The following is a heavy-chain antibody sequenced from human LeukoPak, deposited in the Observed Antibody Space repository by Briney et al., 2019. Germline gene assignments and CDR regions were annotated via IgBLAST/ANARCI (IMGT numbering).Heavy chain of an antibody. CDR3: ARYSGSYYAFDI. V-gene: IGHV3-11*03. CDR1: GFTFSSYA. J-gene: IGHJ3*02. Sequence: PGTSLRLSCAASGFTFSSYAMSWVRQAPGKGLEWVSYISSSSSYTNYADSVKGRFTISRDNAKNSLYLQMNSLRAEDTAVYYCARYSGSYYAFDIWGQGTMVTVSS. D-gene: IGHD1-26*01. CDR2: ISSSSSYT.